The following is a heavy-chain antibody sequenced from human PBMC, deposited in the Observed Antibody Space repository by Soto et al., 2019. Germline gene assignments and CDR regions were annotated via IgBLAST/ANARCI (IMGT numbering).Heavy chain of an antibody. Sequence: SVKVSCKASGGTFSSYAISWVRQAPGQGLEWMGGIIPIFGTANYAQKFQGRVTITADESTSTAYMELSSLRSEDTAVYYCARDIRGYSYGTFDYWGQGTLVTVPQ. V-gene: IGHV1-69*13. J-gene: IGHJ4*02. D-gene: IGHD5-18*01. CDR3: ARDIRGYSYGTFDY. CDR2: IIPIFGTA. CDR1: GGTFSSYA.